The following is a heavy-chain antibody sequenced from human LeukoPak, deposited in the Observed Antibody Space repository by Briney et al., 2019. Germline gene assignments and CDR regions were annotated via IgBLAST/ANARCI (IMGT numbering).Heavy chain of an antibody. CDR1: GYTFTSYG. J-gene: IGHJ3*02. CDR2: ISAYNGNT. Sequence: GASVKVSCKASGYTFTSYGISWVRQAPGQGLEWMGWISAYNGNTNYAQKLQGRVTMTTDTSTSTAYMEPRSLRSDDTAVYYCARDMVRGVITPSDAFDIWGQGTMVTVSS. V-gene: IGHV1-18*01. D-gene: IGHD3-10*01. CDR3: ARDMVRGVITPSDAFDI.